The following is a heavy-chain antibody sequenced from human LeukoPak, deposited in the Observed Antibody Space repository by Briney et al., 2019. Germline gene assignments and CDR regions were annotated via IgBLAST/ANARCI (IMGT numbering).Heavy chain of an antibody. J-gene: IGHJ6*02. CDR3: ARGGSCSSTSCYRLYYYGMDV. CDR2: INHSGST. Sequence: SETLSLTCAVYGGSFSGYYWSWIRQPPGKGLEWIGEINHSGSTNYNPSLKSRVTISVDTSKNQFSLKLSSVTAADTAVYYCARGGSCSSTSCYRLYYYGMDVWGQGTTVTVSS. CDR1: GGSFSGYY. V-gene: IGHV4-34*01. D-gene: IGHD2-2*01.